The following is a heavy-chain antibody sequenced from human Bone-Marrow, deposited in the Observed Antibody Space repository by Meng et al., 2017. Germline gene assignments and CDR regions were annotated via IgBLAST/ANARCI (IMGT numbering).Heavy chain of an antibody. V-gene: IGHV1-2*02. CDR3: ARDEDISAAGKLFGDY. CDR1: GYNFPGYW. Sequence: QRELVQCGAEVQKPGASVKVSCRPSGYNFPGYWLNWVRRAPGQGLEWMGSINPKSGDTHYAQRFQGRVTMTGETSISTDYMELSGLRSDDTAMYYCARDEDISAAGKLFGDYWGQGTLVTVSS. D-gene: IGHD6-13*01. CDR2: INPKSGDT. J-gene: IGHJ4*02.